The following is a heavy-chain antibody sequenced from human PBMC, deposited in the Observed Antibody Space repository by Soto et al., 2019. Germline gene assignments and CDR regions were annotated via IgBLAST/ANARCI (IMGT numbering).Heavy chain of an antibody. V-gene: IGHV1-69*06. J-gene: IGHJ4*02. CDR3: ARGGALSTSWYWGDGLDS. CDR2: IIPVFDTP. D-gene: IGHD6-13*01. CDR1: GHSFSSHA. Sequence: VASVKVSCKSSGHSFSSHAITWVRQAPGQGLEWMGGIIPVFDTPTYARRFQDRVTITADKSTNTSYMELRSLRSEDTAVYYCARGGALSTSWYWGDGLDSWGQGTQVTVS.